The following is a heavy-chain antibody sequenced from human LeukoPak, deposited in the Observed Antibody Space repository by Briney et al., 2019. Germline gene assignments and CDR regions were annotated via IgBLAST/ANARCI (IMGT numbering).Heavy chain of an antibody. J-gene: IGHJ4*02. D-gene: IGHD4-17*01. V-gene: IGHV3-23*01. CDR2: ISGSGGST. Sequence: PGGTLRLSCAASGFTFSSYGMSWVRQAPGKGLEWVSAISGSGGSTYYADSVKGRFTISRDNSKNTLYLQIHSLKTEDTAVYYCTTQFITVPGGYWGQGTLVTVSS. CDR1: GFTFSSYG. CDR3: TTQFITVPGGY.